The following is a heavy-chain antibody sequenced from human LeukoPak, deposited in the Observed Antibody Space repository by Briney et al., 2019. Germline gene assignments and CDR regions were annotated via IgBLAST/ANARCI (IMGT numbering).Heavy chain of an antibody. CDR2: IIPIFGTA. CDR1: GGTFSSYA. D-gene: IGHD4-23*01. CDR3: ARGVRNLHYYYYYYMDV. Sequence: GSSVKVSCKASGGTFSSYAISWARQAPGQGLEWMGGIIPIFGTANYAQKFQGRVTITTDESTGTAYMELSSLRSEDTAVYYCARGVRNLHYYYYYYMDVWGKGTTVTVSS. J-gene: IGHJ6*03. V-gene: IGHV1-69*05.